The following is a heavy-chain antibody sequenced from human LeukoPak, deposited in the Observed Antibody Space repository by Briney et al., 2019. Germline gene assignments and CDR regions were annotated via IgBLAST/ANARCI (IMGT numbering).Heavy chain of an antibody. CDR2: IYPGDSDT. Sequence: ESLKISCEGSGYSFTSYWIGWVRQMSGKGLEWMGIIYPGDSDTRYNPSFQGQVIISADKSTNTAHLQWSSLKASDTAIYYCARLRYCSGGSCYPDYWGQGALVTVSS. CDR3: ARLRYCSGGSCYPDY. J-gene: IGHJ4*02. CDR1: GYSFTSYW. V-gene: IGHV5-51*01. D-gene: IGHD2-15*01.